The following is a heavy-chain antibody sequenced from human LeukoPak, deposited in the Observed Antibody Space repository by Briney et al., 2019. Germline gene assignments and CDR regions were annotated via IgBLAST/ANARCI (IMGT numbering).Heavy chain of an antibody. CDR3: ARGHCSGGSCYRAPQRPNWFDP. CDR2: IIPIFGIA. J-gene: IGHJ5*02. D-gene: IGHD2-15*01. V-gene: IGHV1-69*04. Sequence: SVKASRKASGGTFSSYAISWVRQAPGQGFEWMGRIIPIFGIANYAQKFQGRVTITADKSTSTAYMELSSLRSEDTAVYYCARGHCSGGSCYRAPQRPNWFDPWGQGTLVTVSS. CDR1: GGTFSSYA.